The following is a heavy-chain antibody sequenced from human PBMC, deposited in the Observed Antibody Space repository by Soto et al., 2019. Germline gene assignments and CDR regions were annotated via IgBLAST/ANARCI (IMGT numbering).Heavy chain of an antibody. CDR3: ARFLTYYYDSSGYYRTDNDAFDI. D-gene: IGHD3-22*01. Sequence: QVQLVQSGAEVKKPGASVKVSCKASGYTFTSYDINWVRQATGQGLEWMGWMNPNSGNTGYAQKFQGRVTMTRNTSISTAYMELSSLRSEDKAVYYCARFLTYYYDSSGYYRTDNDAFDIWGQGTMVTVAS. CDR1: GYTFTSYD. V-gene: IGHV1-8*01. CDR2: MNPNSGNT. J-gene: IGHJ3*02.